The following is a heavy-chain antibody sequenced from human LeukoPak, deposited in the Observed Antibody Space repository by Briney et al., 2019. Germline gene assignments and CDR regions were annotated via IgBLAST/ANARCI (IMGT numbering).Heavy chain of an antibody. CDR1: GYTFTDYY. D-gene: IGHD2-2*01. CDR2: MNPNSGNT. V-gene: IGHV1-8*02. J-gene: IGHJ6*02. CDR3: ASSPYCSSTSCHFYYYYGMDV. Sequence: AASVKVSCKASGYTFTDYYIHWVRQAPGQGLEWMGWMNPNSGNTGYAQKFQGRVTMTRNTSISTAYMELSSLRSEDTAVYYCASSPYCSSTSCHFYYYYGMDVWGQGTTVTVSS.